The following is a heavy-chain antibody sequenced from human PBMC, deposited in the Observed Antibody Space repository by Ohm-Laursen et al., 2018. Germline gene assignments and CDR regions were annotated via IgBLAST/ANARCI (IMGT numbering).Heavy chain of an antibody. Sequence: TLSLTCTVPGDSIRGGGYYWSWIRQHPGKGLEWIGFINDSGNTHSNPSLKSRVTISADMSKNQFSLKLRSVTVEDTAVYYCARRGVSGVDFDYWGQGTLVTVSS. CDR2: INDSGNT. CDR1: GDSIRGGGYY. J-gene: IGHJ4*02. CDR3: ARRGVSGVDFDY. V-gene: IGHV4-31*03. D-gene: IGHD2-8*02.